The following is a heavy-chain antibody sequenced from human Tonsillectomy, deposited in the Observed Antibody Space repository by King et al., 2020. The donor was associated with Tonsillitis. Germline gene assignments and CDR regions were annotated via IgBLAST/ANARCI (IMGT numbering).Heavy chain of an antibody. CDR2: IYYSGST. V-gene: IGHV4-31*03. CDR1: GGSISSGGYY. D-gene: IGHD4-17*01. CDR3: ARTSYGDSFDI. Sequence: VQLQESGPGLVKSSQTLSLTCTVSGGSISSGGYYWSWIRQRPGKGLEWIGYIYYSGSTYYNPSLKSRVSISVDTSENQFSLKLSSITAADTAVYYCARTSYGDSFDIWGQGTMVTVSS. J-gene: IGHJ3*02.